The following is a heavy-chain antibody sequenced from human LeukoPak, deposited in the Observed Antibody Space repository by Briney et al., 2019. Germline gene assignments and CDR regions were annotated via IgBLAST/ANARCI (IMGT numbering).Heavy chain of an antibody. D-gene: IGHD6-13*01. CDR3: ARGISSSYHRHFDY. CDR2: IRSIVTSI. CDR1: GFTFSSYE. J-gene: IGHJ4*02. Sequence: PGGSLRLSCAASGFTFSSYEMNWARQAPGKGLEWVSLIRSIVTSIDYVDSVKGRFTISRDNAKNSLYLQMDSLRAEDTAVYYCARGISSSYHRHFDYWGQGILVTVSS. V-gene: IGHV3-48*03.